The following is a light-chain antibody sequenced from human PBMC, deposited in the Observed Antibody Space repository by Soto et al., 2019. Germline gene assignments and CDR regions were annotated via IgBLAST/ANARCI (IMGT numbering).Light chain of an antibody. CDR2: ATS. CDR1: QTVNSDY. J-gene: IGKJ5*01. V-gene: IGKV3-20*01. Sequence: EIVLTQSPGTLSLSPGETATLSCRASQTVNSDYLAWFQQRPGQAPRLLIFATSRRATDIPDRFSGSGSGTDFTLTISRLEPEDFAVYYCQQYGSSSTFGQGTRLEIK. CDR3: QQYGSSST.